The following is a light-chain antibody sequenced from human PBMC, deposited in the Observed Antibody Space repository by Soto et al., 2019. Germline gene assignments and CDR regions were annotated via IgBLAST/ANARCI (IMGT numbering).Light chain of an antibody. CDR1: QSVSGNY. CDR3: QEYGSSPRIT. J-gene: IGKJ5*01. CDR2: AAS. V-gene: IGKV3-20*01. Sequence: EIVLTQSPGTLSLSPGERATLSCRASQSVSGNYLAWYQQKPGQAPRPLIYAASTRATGIPDRFSGSGSGTDFSLTISKLEPEDFVVYFCQEYGSSPRITFGQGTRLEIK.